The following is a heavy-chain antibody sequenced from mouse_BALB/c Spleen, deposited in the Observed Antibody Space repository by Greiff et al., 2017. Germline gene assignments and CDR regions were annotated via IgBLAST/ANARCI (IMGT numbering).Heavy chain of an antibody. CDR3: ARSAYDGYAPWFAY. J-gene: IGHJ3*01. Sequence: VQLQQSGAELVRPGALVKLSCKASGFNIKDYYMHWVKQRPEQGLEWIGWIDPENGNTIYDPKFQGQASITADTSSNTAYLQLSSLTSEDTAVYYCARSAYDGYAPWFAYWGQGTLVTVSA. D-gene: IGHD2-3*01. V-gene: IGHV14-1*02. CDR1: GFNIKDYY. CDR2: IDPENGNT.